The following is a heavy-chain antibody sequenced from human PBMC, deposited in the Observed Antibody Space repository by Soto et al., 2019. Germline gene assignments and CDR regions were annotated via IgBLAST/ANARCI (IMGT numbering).Heavy chain of an antibody. V-gene: IGHV3-23*01. CDR3: ARESKWYGGQYFQD. CDR1: GFTFKYYA. Sequence: EVQLLQSGGGLAQPGTSLRLSCAASGFTFKYYAMTWVRQAPGKGLEWVSTISGSGDKTDYADSVKGRFRVSRANSKDTLYLQMDSLRADDTALYYCARESKWYGGQYFQDWGQGTLVTVSS. CDR2: ISGSGDKT. J-gene: IGHJ1*01. D-gene: IGHD2-8*01.